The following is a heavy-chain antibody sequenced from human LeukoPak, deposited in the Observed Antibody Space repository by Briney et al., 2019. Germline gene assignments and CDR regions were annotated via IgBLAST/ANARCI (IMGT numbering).Heavy chain of an antibody. CDR2: INPSGSST. CDR3: ARDNSVGDIAWWFDP. D-gene: IGHD3-16*02. Sequence: GASVKVSCKASGYTFNDYYIHWVRQAPGQGFEWMGLINPSGSSTLYAQKFQGRVTMTRDMSTTTDYMELSSLRSEDTAVYYCARDNSVGDIAWWFDPWGQGTLVTVSS. J-gene: IGHJ5*02. V-gene: IGHV1-46*02. CDR1: GYTFNDYY.